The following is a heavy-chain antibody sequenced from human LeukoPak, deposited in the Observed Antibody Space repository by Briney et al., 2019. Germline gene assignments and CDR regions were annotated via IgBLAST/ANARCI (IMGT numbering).Heavy chain of an antibody. D-gene: IGHD3-10*01. CDR3: ARHLRGGSGSWLDY. CDR2: VYYSGST. J-gene: IGHJ4*02. CDR1: GGSISSSSYY. Sequence: SETLSLTCTVSGGSISSSSYYWGWIRQPLGKGLEWIGSVYYSGSTYYNPSLKSRVTISVDTSKNQFSLKLNSVTAADTAVYYCARHLRGGSGSWLDYWGQGTLVTVSS. V-gene: IGHV4-39*01.